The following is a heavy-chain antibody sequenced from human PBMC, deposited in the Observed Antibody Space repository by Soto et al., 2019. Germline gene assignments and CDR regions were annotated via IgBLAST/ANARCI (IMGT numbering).Heavy chain of an antibody. V-gene: IGHV3-23*01. Sequence: GGSLGLSCAASGLTFSSDGVSWVRQAPGKGLEWVSTVSYSGGSTYYADSVKGRFTISRDNSKSTLYLQMNNLRSEDTAVYYCSKDKTGAGDYWGQGTLVTVSS. D-gene: IGHD1-1*01. CDR3: SKDKTGAGDY. J-gene: IGHJ4*02. CDR2: VSYSGGST. CDR1: GLTFSSDG.